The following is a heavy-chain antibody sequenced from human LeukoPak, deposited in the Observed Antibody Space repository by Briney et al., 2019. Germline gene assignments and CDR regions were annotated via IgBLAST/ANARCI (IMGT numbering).Heavy chain of an antibody. D-gene: IGHD2/OR15-2a*01. CDR3: ATESSLSN. Sequence: GGSLRLSCAASGLTFSSLAMDWVRQAPGKGLEWVGDISYDGTYASYAASVRGRLTISRDNSKNTLYLQMNSLRTEDTAVYYCATESSLSNWGLGTLVTVSS. CDR2: ISYDGTYA. V-gene: IGHV3-30*04. CDR1: GLTFSSLA. J-gene: IGHJ4*02.